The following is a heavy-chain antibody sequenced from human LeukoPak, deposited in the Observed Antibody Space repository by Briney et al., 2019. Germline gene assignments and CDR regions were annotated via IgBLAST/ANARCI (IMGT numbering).Heavy chain of an antibody. Sequence: QPGRSLRLSCAASGFTFDDYALHWVRQAPGKGLEWVSGISWNSVSIGYADSVKGRFTISRDNAKNSLYLQMNSLRAEDTALYFCLRDYRPSLSRAFDIWGQGTMVTVSS. CDR1: GFTFDDYA. CDR2: ISWNSVSI. J-gene: IGHJ3*02. D-gene: IGHD3-16*02. CDR3: LRDYRPSLSRAFDI. V-gene: IGHV3-9*01.